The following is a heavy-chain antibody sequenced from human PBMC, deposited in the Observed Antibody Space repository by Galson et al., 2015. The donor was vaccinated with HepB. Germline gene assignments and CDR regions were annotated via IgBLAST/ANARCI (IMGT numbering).Heavy chain of an antibody. CDR3: AREGYSYGYHAMDA. J-gene: IGHJ6*02. D-gene: IGHD5-18*01. Sequence: SLRLSCAASGFTFSDAWMSWVRQAPGKGLEWVGRIKRKADGGTTDYAAPAKGRFTISRDDSVNTLFLQMNSLKTEDTGVYYCAREGYSYGYHAMDAWGQGTTVTVSS. V-gene: IGHV3-15*01. CDR1: GFTFSDAW. CDR2: IKRKADGGTT.